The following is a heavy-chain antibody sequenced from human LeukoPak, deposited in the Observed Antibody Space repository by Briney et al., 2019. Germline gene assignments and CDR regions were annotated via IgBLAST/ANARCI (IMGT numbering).Heavy chain of an antibody. Sequence: GGSLRLSCAASGFTFSSYSMNWVRQAPGKGLEWVSYISSSSSTIYYADSVKGRFTISRDNAKNSLYLQMNSLRAEDTAVYYCARTEGLRFLESWWFDPWGQGTLVTVSS. CDR1: GFTFSSYS. V-gene: IGHV3-48*01. J-gene: IGHJ5*02. CDR2: ISSSSSTI. D-gene: IGHD3-3*01. CDR3: ARTEGLRFLESWWFDP.